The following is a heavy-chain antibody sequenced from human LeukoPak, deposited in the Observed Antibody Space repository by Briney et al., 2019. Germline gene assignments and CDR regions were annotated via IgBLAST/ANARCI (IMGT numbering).Heavy chain of an antibody. D-gene: IGHD5-24*01. CDR1: GFTFGTYW. CDR2: INSDGSTT. Sequence: GGSLRLSCAASGFTFGTYWMHWVRQAPGKGLVWVSRINSDGSTTYYADSVTGRFTISRDNTRNTLYLQMNSLRAEDTAVYYCAITRDFDYWGQGTLVTVSS. V-gene: IGHV3-74*01. CDR3: AITRDFDY. J-gene: IGHJ4*02.